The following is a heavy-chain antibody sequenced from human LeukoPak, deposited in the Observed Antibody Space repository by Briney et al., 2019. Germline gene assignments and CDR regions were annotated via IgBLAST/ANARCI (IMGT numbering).Heavy chain of an antibody. V-gene: IGHV1-2*02. Sequence: ASVKVSCKASGYTFTGYYMHWVRQAPGQGLEWMGWINPNSGGTNYAQKFQGRVTMTRDTSISTAYMELSRLRSDDTAVYYCARVMTSGYSGLELDYWGQGTLVTVSS. CDR1: GYTFTGYY. J-gene: IGHJ4*02. D-gene: IGHD5-12*01. CDR3: ARVMTSGYSGLELDY. CDR2: INPNSGGT.